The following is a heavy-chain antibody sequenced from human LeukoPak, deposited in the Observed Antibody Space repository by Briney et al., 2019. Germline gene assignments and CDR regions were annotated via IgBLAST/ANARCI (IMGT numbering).Heavy chain of an antibody. D-gene: IGHD6-13*01. CDR2: ISAYNGNT. J-gene: IGHJ6*02. V-gene: IGHV1-18*01. CDR1: GYTFTSYG. Sequence: ASVKVSCKASGYTFTSYGISWVRQAPGQGVEWMGWISAYNGNTNYAQKLQGRFTMTTDTSTSTAYMELRSLRSDDTAVYYCAREGGIAAAGTDYYYYGMDVWGQGTTVTVSS. CDR3: AREGGIAAAGTDYYYYGMDV.